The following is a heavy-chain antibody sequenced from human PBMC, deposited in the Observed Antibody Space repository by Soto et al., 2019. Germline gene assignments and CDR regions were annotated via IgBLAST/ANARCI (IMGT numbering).Heavy chain of an antibody. CDR2: MNANSGNT. D-gene: IGHD1-1*01. CDR1: GYTFTSYD. V-gene: IGHV1-8*01. Sequence: QVQLVQSGAEVKKPGASVKVSCKASGYTFTSYDINWVRQATGQGLEWMGWMNANSGNTGYAQKFQGRVTMTRDTSMSTASMELSSLTSEDTAVYYCARRTIAYWYFDLWGRGTLVTVSS. J-gene: IGHJ2*01. CDR3: ARRTIAYWYFDL.